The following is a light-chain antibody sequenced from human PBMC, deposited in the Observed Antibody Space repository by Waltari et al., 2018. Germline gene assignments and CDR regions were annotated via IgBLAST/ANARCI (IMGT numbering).Light chain of an antibody. Sequence: DIVMTQSPSSLSAFVGDRVIITCRASQDISSYLAWYQQKPGKAPKLRIYAASTLQSGVPSRFSGSGSGTDFSLTISSLQPEDFATHYCQQFNSYPLPLGGGTDIEIK. J-gene: IGKJ4*01. CDR2: AAS. V-gene: IGKV1-9*01. CDR1: QDISSY. CDR3: QQFNSYPLP.